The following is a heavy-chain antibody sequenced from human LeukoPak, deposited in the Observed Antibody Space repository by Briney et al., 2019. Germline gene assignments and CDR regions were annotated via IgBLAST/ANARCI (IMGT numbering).Heavy chain of an antibody. CDR2: IFYSGST. J-gene: IGHJ4*02. CDR3: ATTTYSYGHGLPLDY. CDR1: GASIINYY. D-gene: IGHD5-18*01. Sequence: PSETLSLTCTVSGASIINYYWTWIRQPPGKGLEWIGYIFYSGSTSYNPSLKSRGTISVDLSKNQFSLKLTSGTATDTAMYYCATTTYSYGHGLPLDYWGQGALVTVSS. V-gene: IGHV4-59*01.